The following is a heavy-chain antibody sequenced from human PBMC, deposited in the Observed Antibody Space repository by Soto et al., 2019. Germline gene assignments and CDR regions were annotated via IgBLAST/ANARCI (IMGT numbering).Heavy chain of an antibody. D-gene: IGHD3-3*01. CDR1: GFSFSSYA. J-gene: IGHJ6*02. Sequence: PGGSLRLSCTASGFSFSSYAMNWVRQASGKGLEWVGRIRRNANSYATAYAASVKGRCTISRDDSKITAYLQMNSRKAEDTAVYYCTRRNWRYYYYGMDDWGQGTTVTVSS. V-gene: IGHV3-73*01. CDR3: TRRNWRYYYYGMDD. CDR2: IRRNANSYAT.